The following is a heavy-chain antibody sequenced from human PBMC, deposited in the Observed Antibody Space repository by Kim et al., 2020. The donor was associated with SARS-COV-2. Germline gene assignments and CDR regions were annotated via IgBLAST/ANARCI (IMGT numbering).Heavy chain of an antibody. D-gene: IGHD6-19*01. V-gene: IGHV3-23*01. CDR2: ISGSGGST. CDR1: GFTFSSYA. J-gene: IGHJ1*01. Sequence: GGSLRLSCAASGFTFSSYAMSWVRQAPGKGLEWVSAISGSGGSTYYADSVKGRFTISRDNSKNTLYLQMNSLRAEDTAVYYCAKDLAERLPPDYQQWLGYFQHWGQGTLVTVSS. CDR3: AKDLAERLPPDYQQWLGYFQH.